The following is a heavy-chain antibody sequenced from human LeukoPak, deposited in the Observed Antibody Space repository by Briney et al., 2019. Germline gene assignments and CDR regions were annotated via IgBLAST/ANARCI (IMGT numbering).Heavy chain of an antibody. J-gene: IGHJ4*02. CDR1: GGSVSSGSYY. CDR3: ASAYSSGWYYFDY. V-gene: IGHV4-61*01. D-gene: IGHD6-19*01. CDR2: IYYSGST. Sequence: SEALSLTCTVSGGSVSSGSYYWSWIRQPPGKGLDWIGYIYYSGSTNYNPSLKSRVTISVDTSKNQFSLKLSSVTAADTAVYYCASAYSSGWYYFDYWGQGTLVTVSS.